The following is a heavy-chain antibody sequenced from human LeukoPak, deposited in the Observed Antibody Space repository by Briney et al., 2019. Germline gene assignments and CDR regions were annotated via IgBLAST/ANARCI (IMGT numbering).Heavy chain of an antibody. Sequence: PGGSLRLSCAASGFTFSNYAMSWVRQAPGKGLEWVSTIRFSDDTTYYADSVKGRFTVSRDNSKSTLTLQMNSLRAEDTAVYYCSKDQSNGYTHYGDYWGQGTLVTVSS. CDR1: GFTFSNYA. CDR2: IRFSDDTT. CDR3: SKDQSNGYTHYGDY. V-gene: IGHV3-23*01. D-gene: IGHD5-24*01. J-gene: IGHJ4*02.